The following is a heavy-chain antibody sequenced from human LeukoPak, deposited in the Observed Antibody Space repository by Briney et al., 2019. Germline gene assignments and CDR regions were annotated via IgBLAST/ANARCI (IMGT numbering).Heavy chain of an antibody. Sequence: GESLKISCKGSGYSFTSYWIGWVRQMPGKGLEWMGIIYPGDSDTRYSPSFQGQVTISADKSISTAYLQWSSLEASDTAMYYCARSRRRRAIFGVVITTYYFDYWGQGTLVTVSS. D-gene: IGHD3-3*01. J-gene: IGHJ4*02. CDR3: ARSRRRRAIFGVVITTYYFDY. V-gene: IGHV5-51*01. CDR1: GYSFTSYW. CDR2: IYPGDSDT.